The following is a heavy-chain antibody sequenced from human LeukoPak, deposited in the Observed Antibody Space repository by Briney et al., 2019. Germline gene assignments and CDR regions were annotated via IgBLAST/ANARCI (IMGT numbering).Heavy chain of an antibody. J-gene: IGHJ5*02. D-gene: IGHD5-18*01. Sequence: SETLSLTCAVYGGSFSDYYWSWIRQPPGKGLEWIGEINHSGSTNYNPSLKSRVTISVDTSKNQFSLKLSSVTAADTAVYYCARGLKFSYGYGNWFDPWGQGTLVTVSS. CDR1: GGSFSDYY. V-gene: IGHV4-34*01. CDR3: ARGLKFSYGYGNWFDP. CDR2: INHSGST.